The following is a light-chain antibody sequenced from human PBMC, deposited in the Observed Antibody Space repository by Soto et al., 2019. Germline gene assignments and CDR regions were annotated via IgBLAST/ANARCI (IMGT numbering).Light chain of an antibody. CDR2: DNN. J-gene: IGLJ2*01. V-gene: IGLV1-40*01. CDR1: SSNIGACYD. Sequence: QSVLTQPPSVSGAPGQRVTISCTGSSSNIGACYDVHWYQQLPGTAPTVLIYDNNNWPSGVPDRFSGSKSGTSSSLAITGLQAEDEADYYCHSYDVSLSGPVFGGGTKLTVL. CDR3: HSYDVSLSGPV.